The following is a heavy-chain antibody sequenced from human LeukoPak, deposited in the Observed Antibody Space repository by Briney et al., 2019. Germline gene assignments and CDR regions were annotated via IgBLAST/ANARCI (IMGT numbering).Heavy chain of an antibody. D-gene: IGHD2-21*01. CDR1: GGFVSSGSYF. J-gene: IGHJ4*02. V-gene: IGHV4-61*01. Sequence: SEILSLTCTVSGGFVSSGSYFWSWIRQPPGKGLEWIGYIYYSASTNYNPSLESRVTISVDTSKNQFSLKLSSVTAADTAVYYCARAIVPGRWNFDYWGQGTLFTVSS. CDR2: IYYSAST. CDR3: ARAIVPGRWNFDY.